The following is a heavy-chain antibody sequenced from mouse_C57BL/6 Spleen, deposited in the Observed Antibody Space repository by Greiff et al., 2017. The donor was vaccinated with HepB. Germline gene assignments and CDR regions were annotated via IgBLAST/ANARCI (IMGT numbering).Heavy chain of an antibody. Sequence: QVQLQQPGAELVMPGASVKLSCKASGYTFTSYWMHWVKQRPGQGLEWIGEIDPSDSYTNYNQKFKGKSTLTVDKSSSTAYMQLSSLTSEDSAVYYCARGSGYVGYAMDYWGQGTSVTVSS. CDR2: IDPSDSYT. D-gene: IGHD3-2*02. CDR1: GYTFTSYW. V-gene: IGHV1-69*01. J-gene: IGHJ4*01. CDR3: ARGSGYVGYAMDY.